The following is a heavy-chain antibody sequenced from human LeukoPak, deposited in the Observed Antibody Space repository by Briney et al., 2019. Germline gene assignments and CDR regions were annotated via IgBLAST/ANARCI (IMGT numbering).Heavy chain of an antibody. D-gene: IGHD5-18*01. CDR3: ARGVQLWWRANWFDP. CDR1: GDSVSSNSAA. CDR2: TYYRSKWYN. J-gene: IGHJ5*02. Sequence: SQTLSLICAISGDSVSSNSAAWNWIRQSPSRGPEWLGRTYYRSKWYNDYAVSVKSRITINPDTSKNQFSLQLNSVTPEDTAVYYCARGVQLWWRANWFDPWGQGTLVTVSS. V-gene: IGHV6-1*01.